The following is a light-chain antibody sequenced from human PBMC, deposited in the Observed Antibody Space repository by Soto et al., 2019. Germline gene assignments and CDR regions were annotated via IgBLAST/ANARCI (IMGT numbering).Light chain of an antibody. V-gene: IGLV1-51*01. J-gene: IGLJ1*01. CDR3: GTWDSSLSAYV. CDR2: DIN. CDR1: SSPIGNNY. Sequence: SVLTPPPSVSAAPGQKVTISFSGSSSPIGNNYVSWYQQLPGTAPKLLIYDINQRPSGIPDRFSGSKSGTSATLGITGLQTGDEADYYCGTWDSSLSAYVFGTGTKVTVL.